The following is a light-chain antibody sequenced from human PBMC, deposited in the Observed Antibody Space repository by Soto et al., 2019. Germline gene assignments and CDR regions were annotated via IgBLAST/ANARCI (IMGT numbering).Light chain of an antibody. V-gene: IGKV3-20*01. CDR3: QEYGSSRT. Sequence: ELVWTQSPGTLSLSPGERATLSCTASQSVSSTYIAWYQQKPGQAPRLLIHGASSRATGIPDRFSGRGSGADFTLTISRLEPEDFAVYYCQEYGSSRTFGQGTKVDIK. J-gene: IGKJ1*01. CDR1: QSVSSTY. CDR2: GAS.